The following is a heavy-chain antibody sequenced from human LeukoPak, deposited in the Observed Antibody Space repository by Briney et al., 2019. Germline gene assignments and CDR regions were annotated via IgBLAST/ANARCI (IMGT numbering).Heavy chain of an antibody. J-gene: IGHJ4*02. CDR2: ISYDGSNK. V-gene: IGHV3-30*18. Sequence: GRSLRLSCAASGFIFSSYGMHWVRQAPGKGLEWVAVISYDGSNKYYADSVKGRFTISRDNSKNTLYLQMNSLRAEDTAMYYCAKDGFDYWGQGTLVTVSS. CDR1: GFIFSSYG. CDR3: AKDGFDY.